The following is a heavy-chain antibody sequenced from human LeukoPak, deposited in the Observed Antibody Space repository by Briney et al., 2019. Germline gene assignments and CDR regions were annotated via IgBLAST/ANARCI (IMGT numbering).Heavy chain of an antibody. J-gene: IGHJ2*01. V-gene: IGHV3-48*04. CDR1: GFIFSSYS. Sequence: GGSLRLFCAASGFIFSSYSMKWVRQAPGKGLAWVSYVSANTIYYADSVKGRFTISRDNAKNSLFLQMNSLTAEDTAVYYCARSYCSSTSCQWYFDLWGRGTLVTVSP. CDR3: ARSYCSSTSCQWYFDL. D-gene: IGHD2-2*01. CDR2: VSANTI.